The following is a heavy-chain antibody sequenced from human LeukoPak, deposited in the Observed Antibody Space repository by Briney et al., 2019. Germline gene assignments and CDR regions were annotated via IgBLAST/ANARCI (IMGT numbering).Heavy chain of an antibody. CDR3: AKGKSSGWYYFDY. V-gene: IGHV3-30*18. CDR1: GFTFSSYG. Sequence: GGSLRLSCVASGFTFSSYGIHWVRQAPGKGLEWVAVISYDGSKKYYAESVKGRLTISRDNSKNTLYLQMNSLRGEDTAVYYCAKGKSSGWYYFDYWGQGTLVTVSS. J-gene: IGHJ4*02. CDR2: ISYDGSKK. D-gene: IGHD6-19*01.